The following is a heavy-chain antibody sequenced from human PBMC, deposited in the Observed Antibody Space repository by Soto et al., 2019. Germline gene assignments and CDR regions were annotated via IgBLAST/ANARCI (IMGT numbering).Heavy chain of an antibody. CDR1: SGSINSTNW. CDR2: IYHSGTT. CDR3: ARVEGGTPNWFDP. J-gene: IGHJ5*02. Sequence: QVQLQESGPGLVKPSGTLSLTCAVSSGSINSTNWWGWVRQPPGKGLEWIGEIYHSGTTNYNPSLKSRVTISVDRPKNQFSLKLTSVTAADTAVYYCARVEGGTPNWFDPWGQGTLVTVSS. V-gene: IGHV4-4*02.